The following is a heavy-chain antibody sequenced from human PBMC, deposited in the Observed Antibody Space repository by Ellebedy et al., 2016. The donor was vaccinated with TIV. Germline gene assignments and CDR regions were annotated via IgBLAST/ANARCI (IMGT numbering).Heavy chain of an antibody. Sequence: ASVKVSXKASGYTFTGYYLHWVRQAPGQGLEWMGWINPNNGGTNFAQKFQGRVTMTRDTSISTAYMELSGLRSDDTAVYYCASGGANGVGYFDYWGQGTLVTVSS. V-gene: IGHV1-2*02. D-gene: IGHD2-8*01. J-gene: IGHJ4*02. CDR1: GYTFTGYY. CDR3: ASGGANGVGYFDY. CDR2: INPNNGGT.